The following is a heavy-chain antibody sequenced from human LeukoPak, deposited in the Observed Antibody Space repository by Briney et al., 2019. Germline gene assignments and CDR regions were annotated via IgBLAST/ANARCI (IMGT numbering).Heavy chain of an antibody. CDR3: EKRGEGDNYPVHRRYFDN. Sequence: GCLRLSCAASGFTFSTYAMSWVRQAPGDWLEWVSTTRTVAGSTYYADSVKGRFTASRANSKNTLYLRMKSLRGEDTAVYYCEKRGEGDNYPVHRRYFDNWGQGILVT. V-gene: IGHV3-23*01. J-gene: IGHJ4*02. D-gene: IGHD5-24*01. CDR1: GFTFSTYA. CDR2: TRTVAGST.